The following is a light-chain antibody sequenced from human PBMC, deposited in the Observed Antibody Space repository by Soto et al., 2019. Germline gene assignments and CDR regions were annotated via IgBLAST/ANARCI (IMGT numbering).Light chain of an antibody. CDR1: QSISTW. J-gene: IGKJ4*01. CDR2: KAS. V-gene: IGKV1-5*03. Sequence: DIQMTQSPSTLSASVGDRVTITCWASQSISTWLAWYQQKPGKAPKLLIYKASNLEGGVPSRFSGSGSGTEFTITISSLQPDDFATYYCQQYNTYPLTFGGGTKVDIK. CDR3: QQYNTYPLT.